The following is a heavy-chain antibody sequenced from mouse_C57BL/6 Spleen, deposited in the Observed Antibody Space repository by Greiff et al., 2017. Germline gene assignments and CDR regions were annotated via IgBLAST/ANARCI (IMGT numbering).Heavy chain of an antibody. D-gene: IGHD2-13*01. CDR3: ARRDYHGYMDV. CDR1: GYSFTGYY. J-gene: IGHJ1*03. Sequence: VQLQQSGPELVKPGASVKISCKASGYSFTGYYMNWVKQSTGKSLEWIGEINPSYGTTSSNPTFKGQATLTVDQSSSTAYMQLNSLTSEDSAVXSCARRDYHGYMDVWGTGTSVTVAS. CDR2: INPSYGTT. V-gene: IGHV1-39*01.